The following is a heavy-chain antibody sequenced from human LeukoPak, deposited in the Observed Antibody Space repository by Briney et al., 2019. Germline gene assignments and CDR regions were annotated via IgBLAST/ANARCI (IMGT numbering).Heavy chain of an antibody. CDR1: GGSFSGYY. CDR2: INHSGST. D-gene: IGHD5-12*01. V-gene: IGHV4-34*01. J-gene: IGHJ4*02. Sequence: PSETLSLTCAVYGGSFSGYYWSWIRQPPGKGLEWIGEINHSGSTNYNPSLKSRVTISVDTSKNQFSLKLSSVTAADTAVYYCARRRLGRQYYFDYWGQGTLVTVSS. CDR3: ARRRLGRQYYFDY.